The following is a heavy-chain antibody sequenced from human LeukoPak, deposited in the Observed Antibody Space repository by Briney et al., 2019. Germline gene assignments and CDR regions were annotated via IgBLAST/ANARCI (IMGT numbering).Heavy chain of an antibody. CDR1: GGSISSSSYY. CDR3: ARGFPNDPDAD. D-gene: IGHD2-21*01. V-gene: IGHV4-39*07. CDR2: IYHSGST. J-gene: IGHJ4*02. Sequence: PSETLSLTCTVSGGSISSSSYYWGWIRQPPGKGLEWIGEIYHSGSTNYNPSLKSRVTISVDKSKNQFSLKLSSVTAADTAVYYCARGFPNDPDADWGQGTLVTVSS.